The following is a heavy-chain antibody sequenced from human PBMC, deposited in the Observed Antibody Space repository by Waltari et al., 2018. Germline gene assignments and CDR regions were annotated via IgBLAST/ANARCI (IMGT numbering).Heavy chain of an antibody. J-gene: IGHJ5*02. Sequence: QVQLQESGPGLVKPSETLSLTCAVSGYSISSGYYWGWIRQPPGKGLEWIGSIYHSGRTYYNPSLKSRVTISVDKSKNQFSLKLSSVTAADTAVYYCARDPLTTVTTSTGFDPWGQGTLVTVSS. CDR1: GYSISSGYY. V-gene: IGHV4-38-2*02. CDR3: ARDPLTTVTTSTGFDP. CDR2: IYHSGRT. D-gene: IGHD4-17*01.